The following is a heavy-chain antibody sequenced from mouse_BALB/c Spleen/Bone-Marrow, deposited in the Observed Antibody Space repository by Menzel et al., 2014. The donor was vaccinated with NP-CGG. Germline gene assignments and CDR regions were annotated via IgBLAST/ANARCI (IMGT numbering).Heavy chain of an antibody. CDR3: APYYYGRWFAN. CDR2: IDPANGNI. J-gene: IGHJ3*01. Sequence: EVKLMESGAGLVKPGASVKLSCTASGFNIKDTYMHWVKQRPEQGLEWIGRIDPANGNIKYDPKFQGKATITADTSSNTAYLQLSSLTSEDTAVYYCAPYYYGRWFANWGQGTLVTVSA. D-gene: IGHD1-1*01. V-gene: IGHV14-3*02. CDR1: GFNIKDTY.